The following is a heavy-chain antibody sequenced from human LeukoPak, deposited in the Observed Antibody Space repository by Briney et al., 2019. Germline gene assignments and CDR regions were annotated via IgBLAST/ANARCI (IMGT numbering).Heavy chain of an antibody. V-gene: IGHV3-21*01. CDR1: GLTFSNYN. J-gene: IGHJ4*02. D-gene: IGHD6-13*01. CDR2: ISSSSSYR. Sequence: GGSLRPSCAASGLTFSNYNMNCVRQAPGKGLEWVSSISSSSSYRYYADSVKGRFTISRDNAKNSLYLQMNSLRAEDTAVYYCARGFSYSSSWYVDHWGQGTLVTVSS. CDR3: ARGFSYSSSWYVDH.